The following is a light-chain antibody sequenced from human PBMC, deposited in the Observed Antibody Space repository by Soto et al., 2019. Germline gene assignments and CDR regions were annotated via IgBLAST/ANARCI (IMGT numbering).Light chain of an antibody. CDR3: SSYISSSALYV. CDR2: EVS. CDR1: ISDIAGSNY. Sequence: QSVLTQPASVSGSPGQSITISCTGTISDIAGSNYVSWYQHHPGKAPKLMIYEVSNRTSGVSNRFSGSKSGNTASLTISGLQAEDEADYYCSSYISSSALYVFGTGTKLTVL. J-gene: IGLJ1*01. V-gene: IGLV2-14*01.